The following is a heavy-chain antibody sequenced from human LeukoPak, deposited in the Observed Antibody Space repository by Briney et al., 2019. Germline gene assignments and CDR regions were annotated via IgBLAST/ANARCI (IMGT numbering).Heavy chain of an antibody. V-gene: IGHV4-61*01. CDR2: IYYSGST. J-gene: IGHJ5*02. Sequence: SETLSLTCTVSGGSVSSGSYYWSWIRQPPGKGLEWIGYIYYSGSTNYNPSLKSRVTISVDTSKNQFSLKLSSVTAADTAVYYCARAPTITVFGVVIKQAWFDPWGQGTLVTVSS. CDR1: GGSVSSGSYY. D-gene: IGHD3-3*01. CDR3: ARAPTITVFGVVIKQAWFDP.